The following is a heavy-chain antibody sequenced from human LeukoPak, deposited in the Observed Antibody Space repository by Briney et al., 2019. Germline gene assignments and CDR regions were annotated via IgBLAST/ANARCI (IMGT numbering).Heavy chain of an antibody. CDR1: GYTFITYY. CDR3: ARESPPNWFDP. CDR2: INPNGGTT. J-gene: IGHJ5*02. V-gene: IGHV1-46*01. Sequence: GGSVKVSCKASGYTFITYYIHWVRQAPGQGLEWMGIINPNGGTTSYAQKFQGRVTMTRDTSTSTVYMELSNLRSDDTAMYYCARESPPNWFDPWGQGTLVTVSS.